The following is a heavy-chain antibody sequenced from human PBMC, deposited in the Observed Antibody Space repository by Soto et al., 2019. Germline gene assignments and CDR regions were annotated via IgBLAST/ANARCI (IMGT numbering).Heavy chain of an antibody. D-gene: IGHD6-6*01. CDR1: GYTFTDYR. CDR3: ARPAGRLANWFDP. CDR2: INPRGGST. V-gene: IGHV1-46*01. J-gene: IGHJ5*02. Sequence: QVQLVQSGVEVKKPGASVKVSCKASGYTFTDYRMFWVRQAPGQGLEWMGIINPRGGSTNYAPNFQGRVTLTRDSFTSTVYMELSNLRSEDTAVYYSARPAGRLANWFDPWGKGTLVTVSS.